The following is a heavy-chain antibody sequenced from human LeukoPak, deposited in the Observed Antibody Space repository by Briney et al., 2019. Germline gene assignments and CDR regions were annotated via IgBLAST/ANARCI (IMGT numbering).Heavy chain of an antibody. D-gene: IGHD3-10*01. CDR3: AREDRPDGGSWVGDYSYYYMDV. J-gene: IGHJ6*03. Sequence: ASVKVSCKASEYPFTGYHLHWVRQAPGQGLEWMGWINPYSGATNYAQKFQGRVTMTRDTSTSTAYMELIGLKSDDTALYYCAREDRPDGGSWVGDYSYYYMDVWGKGTTVTISS. CDR2: INPYSGAT. V-gene: IGHV1-2*02. CDR1: EYPFTGYH.